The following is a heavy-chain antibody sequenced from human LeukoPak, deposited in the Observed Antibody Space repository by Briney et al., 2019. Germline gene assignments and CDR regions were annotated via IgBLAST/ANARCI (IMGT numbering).Heavy chain of an antibody. V-gene: IGHV4-34*12. D-gene: IGHD6-19*01. J-gene: IGHJ3*01. CDR2: MFHSGST. CDR3: ARETEKQWQY. Sequence: TSETLSLTCAVYGGSFSGYYWSWIRQSPGKGLEWIASMFHSGSTYYNPSLKSRVTMSVDTSKNQFSLRLSSVTAADTAVYYCARETEKQWQYWGQGTTVSVSS. CDR1: GGSFSGYY.